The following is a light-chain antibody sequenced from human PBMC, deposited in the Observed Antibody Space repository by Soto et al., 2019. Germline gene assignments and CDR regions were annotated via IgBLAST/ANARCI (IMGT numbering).Light chain of an antibody. V-gene: IGKV3-20*01. J-gene: IGKJ5*01. CDR2: GAS. CDR3: QQYGSSPIT. CDR1: QSVSSSY. Sequence: EIVLTQSPGTLXXSPGERATLSCRASQSVSSSYLAWYQQKPGQAPRLLIYGASSRATGIPDRFSGSGSGTDFTLTISTLETEDFAVYYCQQYGSSPITFGQGTRLEIK.